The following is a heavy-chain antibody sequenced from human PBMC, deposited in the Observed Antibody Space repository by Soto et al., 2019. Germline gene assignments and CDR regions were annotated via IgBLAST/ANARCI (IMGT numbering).Heavy chain of an antibody. J-gene: IGHJ5*02. CDR3: ARVVRRYCSSTSCYSAWFDP. V-gene: IGHV1-18*01. D-gene: IGHD2-2*01. CDR1: GYTFTSYG. CDR2: ISAYNGNT. Sequence: VQLVQSGAEVKKPGASVKVSCKASGYTFTSYGISWVRQAPGQGLEWMGWISAYNGNTNYAQKLQGRVTMTTDTSTSTAYMELRSLRSDDTAVYYCARVVRRYCSSTSCYSAWFDPWGQGTLVTVSS.